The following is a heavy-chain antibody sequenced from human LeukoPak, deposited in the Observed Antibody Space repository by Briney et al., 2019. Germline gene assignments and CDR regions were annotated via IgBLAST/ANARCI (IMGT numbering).Heavy chain of an antibody. V-gene: IGHV1-69*13. CDR3: ARAVVPAAIMENWFDP. CDR2: IIPIFGTA. Sequence: GASVKVSCKASGGTFSSYAISWVRQAPGQGLEWMGGIIPIFGTANYAQKFQGRVTITADESTSTAYMELSSLRSEDTAEYYCARAVVPAAIMENWFDPWGQGTLVTVSS. D-gene: IGHD2-2*01. J-gene: IGHJ5*02. CDR1: GGTFSSYA.